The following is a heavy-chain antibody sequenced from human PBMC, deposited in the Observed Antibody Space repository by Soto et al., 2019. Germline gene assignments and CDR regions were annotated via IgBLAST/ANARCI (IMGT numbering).Heavy chain of an antibody. CDR1: GFTFASYA. J-gene: IGHJ6*02. CDR2: ISGSGVAT. V-gene: IGHV3-23*01. Sequence: GGSLRLSCAASGFTFASYALSWVRQAPGKGLEWVSAISGSGVATYYADSVKGRFTISRDNSKNTLYLQVNSLRAEDTAVYYCASAVYGMDVWGQGTTVTVSS. CDR3: ASAVYGMDV. D-gene: IGHD6-19*01.